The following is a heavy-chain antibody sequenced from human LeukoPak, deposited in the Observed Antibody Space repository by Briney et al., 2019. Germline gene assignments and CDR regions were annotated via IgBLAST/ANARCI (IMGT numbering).Heavy chain of an antibody. D-gene: IGHD2-15*01. CDR1: GGSISSYY. Sequence: PSETLSLTCTVSGGSISSYYWSWIRQPPGKGLEWIGYIYYSGSTYYNPSLKSRVTISVDTSKNQFSLKLSSVTAADTAVYYCARERVVVAATKRAFDIWGQGTMVTVSS. CDR2: IYYSGST. V-gene: IGHV4-59*12. J-gene: IGHJ3*02. CDR3: ARERVVVAATKRAFDI.